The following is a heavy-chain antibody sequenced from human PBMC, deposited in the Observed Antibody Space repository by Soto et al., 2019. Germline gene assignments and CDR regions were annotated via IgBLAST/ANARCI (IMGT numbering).Heavy chain of an antibody. V-gene: IGHV3-11*01. CDR1: GFSFNDYY. D-gene: IGHD3-22*01. CDR2: ISSSGTIM. J-gene: IGHJ6*02. CDR3: ARGYDGSGYFLGYYYGMDV. Sequence: GVSLRLSCAASGFSFNDYYMNWIRQAPGKGLEWVSYISSSGTIMKYADSVKGRFTISRDNAKNSLYLQMNSLRAEDTAVYYCARGYDGSGYFLGYYYGMDVWGQGTTVTVSS.